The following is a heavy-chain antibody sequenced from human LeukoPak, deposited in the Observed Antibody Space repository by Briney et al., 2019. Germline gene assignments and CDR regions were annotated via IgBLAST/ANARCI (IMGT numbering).Heavy chain of an antibody. CDR1: DDSITMYY. V-gene: IGHV4-38-2*02. D-gene: IGHD4-17*01. CDR3: VRERGYHGDSL. J-gene: IGHJ4*02. Sequence: PSETLSLTCSVSDDSITMYYWTWVRQPPGKGLEWIGGIHHSGITYYNPSLKSRVTLSVDTSKNEVSLTLRSVTAADTAVYYCVRERGYHGDSLWGQGTLVIVSS. CDR2: IHHSGIT.